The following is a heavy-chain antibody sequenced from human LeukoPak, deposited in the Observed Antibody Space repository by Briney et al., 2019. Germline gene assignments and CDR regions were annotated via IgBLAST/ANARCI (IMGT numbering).Heavy chain of an antibody. CDR3: AVVRGVRRFDY. Sequence: SETLSLTCAVYGGSFSGYYWSWIRQPPGKGLEWIGEINHSGSTNYNPSLKSRVTISVDTSKNQFSLKLSSVTAADTAVYYCAVVRGVRRFDYWGQGTLVTVSS. V-gene: IGHV4-34*01. D-gene: IGHD3-10*01. J-gene: IGHJ4*02. CDR1: GGSFSGYY. CDR2: INHSGST.